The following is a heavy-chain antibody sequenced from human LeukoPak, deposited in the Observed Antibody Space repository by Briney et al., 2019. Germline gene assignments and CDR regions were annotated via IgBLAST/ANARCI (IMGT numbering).Heavy chain of an antibody. CDR1: GFTFSSYW. J-gene: IGHJ4*02. D-gene: IGHD6-13*01. CDR3: ATPGIPDQYDFDS. CDR2: INTDGSST. V-gene: IGHV3-74*01. Sequence: GGSLRLSCAASGFTFSSYWMHWIRQGPGKGLVWVSRINTDGSSTSYADFVKGRFTISRDNAKNTLYLQMNSLRTDDTAVYFCATPGIPDQYDFDSWGQGTLVTVSS.